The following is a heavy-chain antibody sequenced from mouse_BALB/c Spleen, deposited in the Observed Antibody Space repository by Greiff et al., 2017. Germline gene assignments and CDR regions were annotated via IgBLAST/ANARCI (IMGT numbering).Heavy chain of an antibody. Sequence: EVQLVESGGGLVKPGGSLKLSCAASGFTFSSYAMSWVRQTPEKRLEWVASISSGGSTYYPDSVKGRFTISRDNARNILYLQMSSLRSEDTAMYYCARGLSTMITTYYAMDYWGQGTSVTVSS. CDR1: GFTFSSYA. V-gene: IGHV5-6-5*01. CDR2: ISSGGST. J-gene: IGHJ4*01. CDR3: ARGLSTMITTYYAMDY. D-gene: IGHD2-4*01.